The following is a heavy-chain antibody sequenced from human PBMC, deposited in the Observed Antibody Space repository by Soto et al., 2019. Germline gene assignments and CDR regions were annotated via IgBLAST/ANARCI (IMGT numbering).Heavy chain of an antibody. D-gene: IGHD2-8*01. J-gene: IGHJ6*02. V-gene: IGHV3-30*18. CDR3: AKDLTSYCTNGFCHPTDGGQYYYGMDV. CDR2: ISFDGSNE. Sequence: PGGSLRLSCVASGFTFSSYGMHWVRQAPGKGLEWVAVISFDGSNEYYADSVKGRFTVSRDSSENTLSLQMNSLRPEDTAVYYCAKDLTSYCTNGFCHPTDGGQYYYGMDVWGQGTTVTVS. CDR1: GFTFSSYG.